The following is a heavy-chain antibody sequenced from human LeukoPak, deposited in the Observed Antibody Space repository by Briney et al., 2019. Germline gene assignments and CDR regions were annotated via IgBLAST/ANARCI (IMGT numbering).Heavy chain of an antibody. D-gene: IGHD6-13*01. J-gene: IGHJ5*02. Sequence: PGGSLRLSCAASGFTFSSYAMHCVRQAPGKGLEYVSAISSNGGSTYYANSVKGRFTISRDNSKNTLYLQMGSLRAEDMAVYYCARSVIAALNWFDPWGQGTLVTVSS. CDR3: ARSVIAALNWFDP. CDR2: ISSNGGST. CDR1: GFTFSSYA. V-gene: IGHV3-64*01.